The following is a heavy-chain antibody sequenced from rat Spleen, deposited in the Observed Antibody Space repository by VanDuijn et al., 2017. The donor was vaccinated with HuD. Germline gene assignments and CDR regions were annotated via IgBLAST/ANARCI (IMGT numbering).Heavy chain of an antibody. CDR2: ITNTGGSI. Sequence: EVQLVESGGGLVQPGRSLKLSCVASGFTFNNYWMSWIRQAPGKGLEWVASITNTGGSIYYPDSVKGRFTISRDNAQNTLYLQMNSLRSEDTATYYCTRGTTEGSYYWYFDFWGPGTMVTVSS. V-gene: IGHV5-31*01. D-gene: IGHD1-11*01. CDR1: GFTFNNYW. CDR3: TRGTTEGSYYWYFDF. J-gene: IGHJ1*01.